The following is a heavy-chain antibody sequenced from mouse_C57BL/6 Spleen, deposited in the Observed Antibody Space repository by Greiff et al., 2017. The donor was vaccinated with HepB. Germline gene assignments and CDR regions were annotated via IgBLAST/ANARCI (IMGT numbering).Heavy chain of an antibody. CDR3: ARPHYGSSYGFAY. Sequence: QVQLQQSGAELVKPGASVKISCKASGYAFSSYWMNWVKQRPGKGLEWIGQIYPGDGDTNYNGKFKGKATLTADKSSSTAYMQLSSLTSEDSAVYFCARPHYGSSYGFAYWGQGTLVTVSA. CDR2: IYPGDGDT. V-gene: IGHV1-80*01. CDR1: GYAFSSYW. J-gene: IGHJ3*01. D-gene: IGHD1-1*01.